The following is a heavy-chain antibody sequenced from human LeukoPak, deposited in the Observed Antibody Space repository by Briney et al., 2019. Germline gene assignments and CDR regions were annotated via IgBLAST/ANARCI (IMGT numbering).Heavy chain of an antibody. J-gene: IGHJ5*02. V-gene: IGHV1-46*01. Sequence: GASVKVSCKAPGYTFTSYYMHWVRQAPGQGLEWMGIINPSGGSTSYAQKFQGRVTMTRDTSTSTVYMELSSLRSEDTAVYYCARDVAAEWWFDPWGQGTLVTVSS. CDR1: GYTFTSYY. D-gene: IGHD6-19*01. CDR2: INPSGGST. CDR3: ARDVAAEWWFDP.